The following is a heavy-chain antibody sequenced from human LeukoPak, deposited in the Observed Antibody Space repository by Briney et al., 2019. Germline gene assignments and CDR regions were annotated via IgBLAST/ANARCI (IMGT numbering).Heavy chain of an antibody. Sequence: GRSLRLSCAASAFTFSSYGMHWVRQAPGKGLEWVAVISYDGSNKYYADSVKGRFTISRDNSKNTLYLQMNSLRAEDTAVYYCAKDLGIWGQGTMVTVSS. J-gene: IGHJ3*02. D-gene: IGHD3-16*01. V-gene: IGHV3-30*18. CDR2: ISYDGSNK. CDR1: AFTFSSYG. CDR3: AKDLGI.